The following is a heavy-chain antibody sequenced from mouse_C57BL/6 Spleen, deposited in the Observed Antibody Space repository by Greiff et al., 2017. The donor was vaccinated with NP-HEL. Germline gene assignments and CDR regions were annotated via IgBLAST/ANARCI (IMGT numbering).Heavy chain of an antibody. V-gene: IGHV8-12*01. CDR3: ARSELLRQGVGYFDY. CDR1: GFSLSTSGMG. CDR2: IYWDDDK. J-gene: IGHJ2*01. D-gene: IGHD2-4*01. Sequence: QVTLKVCGPGILQSSQTLSLTCSFSGFSLSTSGMGVSWIRQPSGKGLEWLAHIYWDDDKRYNPSLKSRLTISKDTSRNQVFLKITSVDTADTATYYCARSELLRQGVGYFDYWGQGTTLTVSS.